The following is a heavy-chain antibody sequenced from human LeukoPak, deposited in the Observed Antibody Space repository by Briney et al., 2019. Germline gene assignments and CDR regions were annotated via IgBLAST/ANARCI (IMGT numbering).Heavy chain of an antibody. Sequence: GGSLSLSCTASGFTFDDYALYWGRQAPRKGLERVSGISWNSGSIGYADSVKGRFTISRDNAKNSLYLQMNSLRAEDTALYHCARDIVVVPAAIGGWFDPWGQGTLVTVSS. V-gene: IGHV3-9*01. CDR1: GFTFDDYA. J-gene: IGHJ5*02. CDR2: ISWNSGSI. CDR3: ARDIVVVPAAIGGWFDP. D-gene: IGHD2-2*02.